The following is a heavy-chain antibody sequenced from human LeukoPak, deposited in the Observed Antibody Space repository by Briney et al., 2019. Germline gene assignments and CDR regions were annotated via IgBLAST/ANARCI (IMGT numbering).Heavy chain of an antibody. V-gene: IGHV4-34*01. J-gene: IGHJ4*02. CDR1: GGSFSGYY. Sequence: SETLSLTCAVYGGSFSGYYWSWIRQPPGKGLEWIGEINHSGSTNYNPSLKSRVTISVDTSKNQFSLKLSSVTAADTAVYYCARCRGLWRTYYFDYWGQGTLVTVSS. CDR2: INHSGST. D-gene: IGHD5-18*01. CDR3: ARCRGLWRTYYFDY.